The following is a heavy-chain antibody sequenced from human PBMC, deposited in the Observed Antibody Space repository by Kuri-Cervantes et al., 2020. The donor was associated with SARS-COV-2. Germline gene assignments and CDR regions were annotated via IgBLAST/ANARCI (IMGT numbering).Heavy chain of an antibody. J-gene: IGHJ4*02. V-gene: IGHV3-23*01. CDR3: ARRYYDSSGYWEYFDY. CDR2: ISGDSGIT. D-gene: IGHD3-22*01. CDR1: GFTFSSYA. Sequence: GESLKISCAASGFTFSSYAMSWFRQAPGKGLEWVSTISGDSGITYSADSVKGRFTISRDSSKKTVHLQMNRLRPEDTAVYFCARRYYDSSGYWEYFDYWGQGTLVTVSS.